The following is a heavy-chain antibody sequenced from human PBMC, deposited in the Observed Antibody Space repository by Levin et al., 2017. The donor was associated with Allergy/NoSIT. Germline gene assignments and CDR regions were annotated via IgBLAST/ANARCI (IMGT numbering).Heavy chain of an antibody. V-gene: IGHV4-31*03. CDR3: ARLTTVTTYWYFDL. CDR2: IYYSGST. Sequence: SQTLSLTCTVSCDSIISDNYYWSWIRQHPEKGLESIGYIYYSGSTYYNPSLKSRVTISVDTSKNQFSLKLTSVTAADTAVYYCARLTTVTTYWYFDLWGRGTLVTVSS. D-gene: IGHD4-17*01. J-gene: IGHJ2*01. CDR1: CDSIISDNYY.